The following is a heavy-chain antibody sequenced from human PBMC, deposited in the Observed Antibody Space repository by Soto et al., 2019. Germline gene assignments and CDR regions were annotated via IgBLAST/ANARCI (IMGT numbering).Heavy chain of an antibody. CDR3: ARDRLSGLRLGELSPSFDY. Sequence: ASVKVSCKASGGTFSSYAISWVRQAPGQGLEWMGGIIPIFGTANYAQKFQGRVTITADESTSTAYMELSSLRSEDTAVYYCARDRLSGLRLGELSPSFDYWGQGTLVTVSS. CDR2: IIPIFGTA. CDR1: GGTFSSYA. D-gene: IGHD3-16*02. J-gene: IGHJ4*02. V-gene: IGHV1-69*13.